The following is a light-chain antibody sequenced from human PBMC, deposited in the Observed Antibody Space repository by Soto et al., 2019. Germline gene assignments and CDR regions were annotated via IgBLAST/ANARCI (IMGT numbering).Light chain of an antibody. CDR3: QQRSSQPS. Sequence: EIELTQSPATLSLSLGERVTISCRASQTVSSSLAWYQQQPGQAPRLLIYDASNRATGIPASFSGSGSGTDFTLTISHLEPEASSVYCWQQRSSQPSFGQGTRLEIK. CDR2: DAS. V-gene: IGKV3-11*01. CDR1: QTVSSS. J-gene: IGKJ5*01.